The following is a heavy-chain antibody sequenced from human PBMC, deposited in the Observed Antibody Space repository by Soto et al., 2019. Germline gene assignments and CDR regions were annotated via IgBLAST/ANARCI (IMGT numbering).Heavy chain of an antibody. D-gene: IGHD2-2*01. CDR3: ARDRSSSDF. CDR1: GYTFTSFG. V-gene: IGHV1-18*01. Sequence: QVQLVQSGTEVKKPGASVTVSCKASGYTFTSFGISWVRQVPGQGLEWMGWIRVYNGDTNYAQRFQGRVTMATDVSTRTAYMELWSLRSDDTAVYYCARDRSSSDFWGQGTLVTVSS. J-gene: IGHJ4*02. CDR2: IRVYNGDT.